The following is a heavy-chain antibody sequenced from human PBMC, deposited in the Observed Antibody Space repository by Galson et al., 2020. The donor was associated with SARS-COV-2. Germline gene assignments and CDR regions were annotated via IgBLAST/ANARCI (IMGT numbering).Heavy chain of an antibody. V-gene: IGHV4-39*07. CDR2: IYYSGST. D-gene: IGHD3-22*01. CDR3: ARDTDEVYYDSSGYYPFDY. CDR1: GGSISSSSYY. J-gene: IGHJ4*02. Sequence: SETLSLTCTVSGGSISSSSYYWGWIRQPPGKGLEWIGSIYYSGSTYYNPSLKSRVTISVDTSKNQFSLKLSSVTAADTAVYYCARDTDEVYYDSSGYYPFDYWGQGTLVTVSS.